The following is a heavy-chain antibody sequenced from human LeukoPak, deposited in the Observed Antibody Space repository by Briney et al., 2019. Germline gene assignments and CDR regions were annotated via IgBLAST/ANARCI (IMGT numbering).Heavy chain of an antibody. CDR2: INPGDSDT. D-gene: IGHD3-10*01. J-gene: IGHJ6*02. CDR1: GYSFSNYW. CDR3: ARHHISMVRGVTYYYGMDV. V-gene: IGHV5-51*01. Sequence: GESLKISCKGSGYSFSNYWIGWVRQMPRKGLEWMGIINPGDSDTRYSPSFQGQVTISADKSISTAYLQWSSLKASDTAMYYCARHHISMVRGVTYYYGMDVWGQGTTVTVSS.